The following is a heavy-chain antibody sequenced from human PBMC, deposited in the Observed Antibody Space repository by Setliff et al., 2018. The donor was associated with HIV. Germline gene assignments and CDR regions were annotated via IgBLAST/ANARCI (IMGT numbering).Heavy chain of an antibody. CDR3: ARAPNWNTPNYYYYMDV. D-gene: IGHD1-1*01. Sequence: GGSLRLSCAASGFSFSSYSMNWVRQAPGKGLEWVSYISGYSDTIYYADSVKGRFTISRDNAKNSLYLQMDSLRAEDTAVYHCARAPNWNTPNYYYYMDVWGKGTTVTVSS. CDR2: ISGYSDTI. V-gene: IGHV3-48*01. CDR1: GFSFSSYS. J-gene: IGHJ6*03.